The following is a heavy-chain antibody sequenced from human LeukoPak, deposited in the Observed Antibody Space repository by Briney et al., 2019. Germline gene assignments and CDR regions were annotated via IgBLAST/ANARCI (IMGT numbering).Heavy chain of an antibody. CDR3: ARDHCSGGSCYRSKDAFDI. J-gene: IGHJ3*02. Sequence: GGSLRLSCAASGFTFDDYGMSWVRQAPGKGLERVSGINWNGGSTGYADSVKGRFTISRDNAKNSLYLQMNSLRAEDTALYYCARDHCSGGSCYRSKDAFDIWGQGTMVTVSS. V-gene: IGHV3-20*04. CDR1: GFTFDDYG. D-gene: IGHD2-15*01. CDR2: INWNGGST.